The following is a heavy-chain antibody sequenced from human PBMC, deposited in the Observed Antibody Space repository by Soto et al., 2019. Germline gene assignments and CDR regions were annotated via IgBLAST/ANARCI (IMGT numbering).Heavy chain of an antibody. CDR2: ISGSGGST. Sequence: GGSLRLSCAASGFTFSSYAMSWVRQAPGKGLEWVSAISGSGGSTYYADSVKGRFTISRDNSKNTLYLQMNSLRAEDTAVYYCASLLLGEDYDFWSGYNNHWGQGTLVTVSS. D-gene: IGHD3-3*01. V-gene: IGHV3-23*01. CDR3: ASLLLGEDYDFWSGYNNH. CDR1: GFTFSSYA. J-gene: IGHJ5*02.